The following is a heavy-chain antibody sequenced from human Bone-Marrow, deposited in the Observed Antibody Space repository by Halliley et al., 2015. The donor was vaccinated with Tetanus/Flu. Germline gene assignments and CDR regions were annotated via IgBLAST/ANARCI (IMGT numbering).Heavy chain of an antibody. CDR2: IRQDGSEQ. J-gene: IGHJ4*02. CDR3: AKDYGTSCGGGRCRSGYFDY. D-gene: IGHD2-15*01. V-gene: IGHV3-7*04. CDR1: GFTFSNHW. Sequence: SLRLSCAASGFTFSNHWMSWVRQASGKGLEWVAQIRQDGSEQHYGDSVKGRFTISRDNSKNTVYLQMNSLRDEDTAVYYCAKDYGTSCGGGRCRSGYFDYWGQGTLVTVSS.